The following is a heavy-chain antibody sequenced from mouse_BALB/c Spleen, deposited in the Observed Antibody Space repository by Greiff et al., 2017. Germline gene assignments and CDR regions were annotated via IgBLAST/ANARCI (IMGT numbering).Heavy chain of an antibody. D-gene: IGHD3-2*02. Sequence: QVQLQQPGAELVMPGASVKMSCKASGYTFTDYWMHWVKQRPGQGLEWIGAIDTSDSYTSYNQKFKGKATLTVDESSSTAYMQLSSLTSEDSAVYYCARSRLDYAMDYWGQGTAVTVSS. CDR1: GYTFTDYW. CDR2: IDTSDSYT. CDR3: ARSRLDYAMDY. V-gene: IGHV1-69*01. J-gene: IGHJ4*01.